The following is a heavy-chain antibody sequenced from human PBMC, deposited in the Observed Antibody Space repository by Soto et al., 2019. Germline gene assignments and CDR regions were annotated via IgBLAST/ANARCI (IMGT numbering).Heavy chain of an antibody. D-gene: IGHD2-2*01. CDR1: GFTFSSYE. CDR3: AREGFYAMDV. V-gene: IGHV3-48*03. Sequence: PGGSLRLSCEVSGFTFSSYEMYWVRQAPGKGLEWVAYISSSGETVYYAGSVQGRFTISRDNAKNSLYLQMRSLGVEDTAVYYCAREGFYAMDVWGQGTTVTVSS. CDR2: ISSSGETV. J-gene: IGHJ6*02.